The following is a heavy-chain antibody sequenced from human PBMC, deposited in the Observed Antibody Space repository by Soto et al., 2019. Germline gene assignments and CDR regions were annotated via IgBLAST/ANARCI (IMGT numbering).Heavy chain of an antibody. Sequence: SETLSLTCTVSGGSISSYYWSWIRQPPGKGLEWIGYIYYSGSTIYNPSLKSRVTISVDTSKSQFSLKLSSVTAADTAVYFCVRGVLSWGQGTLVTVSS. J-gene: IGHJ1*01. V-gene: IGHV4-59*12. CDR3: VRGVLS. D-gene: IGHD3-10*01. CDR2: IYYSGST. CDR1: GGSISSYY.